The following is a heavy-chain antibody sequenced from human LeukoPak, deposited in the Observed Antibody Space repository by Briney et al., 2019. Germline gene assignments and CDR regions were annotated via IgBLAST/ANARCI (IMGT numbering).Heavy chain of an antibody. J-gene: IGHJ4*02. Sequence: GESLKISCKGSGYSFTGYWIGWVRQMPGKGLEWMGIIYPGDSDTRYSPSFQGQVTISADKSISTAYLQWSSLKASDTAMYYCARHEYDILTGPDYWGQGTLVTVSS. CDR3: ARHEYDILTGPDY. CDR1: GYSFTGYW. D-gene: IGHD3-9*01. V-gene: IGHV5-51*01. CDR2: IYPGDSDT.